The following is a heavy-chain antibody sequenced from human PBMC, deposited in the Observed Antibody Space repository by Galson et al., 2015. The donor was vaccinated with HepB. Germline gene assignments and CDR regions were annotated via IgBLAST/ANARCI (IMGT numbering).Heavy chain of an antibody. Sequence: SLRLSCAASGFTFSRNAMSWVRQTPGKGLEWVTGISSDGNKKYYADSVKGRFTISRDNSKNTLYLEMNSLRVEDTAVYFCARDTQGYCTGGRCYLEYFQHWGQGTLVIVSS. V-gene: IGHV3-30-3*01. CDR1: GFTFSRNA. J-gene: IGHJ1*01. CDR3: ARDTQGYCTGGRCYLEYFQH. D-gene: IGHD2-15*01. CDR2: ISSDGNKK.